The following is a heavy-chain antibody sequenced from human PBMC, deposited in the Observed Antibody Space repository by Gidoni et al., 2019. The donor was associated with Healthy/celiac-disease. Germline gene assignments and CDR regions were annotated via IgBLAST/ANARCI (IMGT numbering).Heavy chain of an antibody. CDR1: GFTFSSYG. J-gene: IGHJ3*02. D-gene: IGHD3-22*01. CDR3: DAFDI. V-gene: IGHV3-30*03. Sequence: QVQLVESGGGVVQPGRSLRLSCAASGFTFSSYGMHWVRQAPGKGLEWVAVISYDGSNKYYADSVKGRFTISRDNSKNTAVYYCAKDWNWGLLLPPLDAFDIWGQGTMVTVSS. CDR2: ISYDGSNK.